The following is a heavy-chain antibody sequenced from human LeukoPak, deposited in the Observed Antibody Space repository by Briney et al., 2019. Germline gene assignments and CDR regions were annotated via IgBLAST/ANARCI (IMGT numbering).Heavy chain of an antibody. CDR2: ISSSGDTR. D-gene: IGHD2-15*01. J-gene: IGHJ3*01. CDR1: GLTLSNYE. V-gene: IGHV3-48*03. CDR3: ARAGYCSDDNCHPLFWMVGAFDL. Sequence: GGSLRLSCAASGLTLSNYEVTWVRHAPGKGLECISYISSSGDTRYYADSVTGRFTISRDSARNSLGLHMNNLRAQDTAVYYCARAGYCSDDNCHPLFWMVGAFDLWSQGPMVTVSS.